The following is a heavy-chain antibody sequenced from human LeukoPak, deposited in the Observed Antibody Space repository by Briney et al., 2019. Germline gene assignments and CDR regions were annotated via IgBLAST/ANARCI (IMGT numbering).Heavy chain of an antibody. J-gene: IGHJ4*02. CDR3: ASEFVAAAGTDY. CDR2: ISYDGSNK. CDR1: RFTFSSYA. Sequence: GGSLRLSCAASRFTFSSYAMHWVRQAPGKGLEWVAVISYDGSNKYYADSVKGRFTISRDNSKNTLYLQMNSLRAEDTAVYYCASEFVAAAGTDYWGQGTLVTVSS. V-gene: IGHV3-30*04. D-gene: IGHD6-13*01.